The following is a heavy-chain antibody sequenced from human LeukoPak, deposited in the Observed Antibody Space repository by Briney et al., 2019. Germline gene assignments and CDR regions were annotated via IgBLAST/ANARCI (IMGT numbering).Heavy chain of an antibody. Sequence: GGSLRLSCAASGFTFDIFDMTWVRQAPGKGLEWDSALSGSGISTYYADSVKGRFIISRDNSNNTLYLQMNSLRAEDTALYYCAKLSRGYTDYDPYDYWGQGTLVTVSS. D-gene: IGHD4-17*01. CDR3: AKLSRGYTDYDPYDY. CDR1: GFTFDIFD. J-gene: IGHJ4*02. V-gene: IGHV3-23*01. CDR2: LSGSGIST.